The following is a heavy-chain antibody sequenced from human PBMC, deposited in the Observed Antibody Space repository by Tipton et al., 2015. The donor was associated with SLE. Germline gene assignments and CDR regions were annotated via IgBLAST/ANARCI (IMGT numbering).Heavy chain of an antibody. CDR2: IYYSGST. D-gene: IGHD3-22*01. Sequence: TLSLTCTVSGGSISSHYWSWSRQPPGRGLEWIGYIYYSGSTNYNPSLKSRVTISVDTSKNQFSLKLSSVTAADTAVYYCARAPVYYDSSGYYYVNAFDIWGQGTMVTVSS. J-gene: IGHJ3*02. CDR1: GGSISSHY. CDR3: ARAPVYYDSSGYYYVNAFDI. V-gene: IGHV4-59*11.